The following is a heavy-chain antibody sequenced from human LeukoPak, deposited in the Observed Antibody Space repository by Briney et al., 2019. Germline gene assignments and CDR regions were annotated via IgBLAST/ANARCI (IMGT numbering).Heavy chain of an antibody. J-gene: IGHJ6*03. CDR3: ARSGRGVDSFYFYMDV. CDR1: GFSVGSNY. CDR2: IKHDGSEKQDGSEK. Sequence: GGSLRLSCAASGFSVGSNYMNWVRQAPGKGLEWVANIKHDGSEKQDGSEKNYVDSVKGRFTISRDNAKNSLYLQMNSLRAEDTAVYYCARSGRGVDSFYFYMDVWGKGTTVTVSS. D-gene: IGHD3-10*01. V-gene: IGHV3-7*01.